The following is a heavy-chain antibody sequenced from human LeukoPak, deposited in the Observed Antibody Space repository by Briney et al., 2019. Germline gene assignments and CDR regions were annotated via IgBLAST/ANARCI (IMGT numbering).Heavy chain of an antibody. Sequence: PGGSLRLSCAASGFAFSNFAMHWVRQAPGKGLEWVAVVSYEGTIKYYSDSAKGRFTISRDNSNSLISLQMNNLTTEDTAVCYCAREKFDSWGQGTLVIVSP. CDR3: AREKFDS. V-gene: IGHV3-30*14. J-gene: IGHJ5*01. CDR2: VSYEGTIK. CDR1: GFAFSNFA.